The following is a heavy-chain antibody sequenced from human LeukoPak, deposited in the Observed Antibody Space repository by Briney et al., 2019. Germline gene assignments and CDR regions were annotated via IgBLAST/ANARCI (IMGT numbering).Heavy chain of an antibody. Sequence: VSVKVSCKASGYTFPGYYMHWVRQAPGQGLEWVGWINPNCGGKNYAQKLQGWVTMTRDTSISTAYMELSRLRSDDTAVYYCAREVLLGYCSGGSCTGGHFDYWGQGTLVTVSS. V-gene: IGHV1-2*04. CDR2: INPNCGGK. CDR1: GYTFPGYY. J-gene: IGHJ4*02. D-gene: IGHD2-15*01. CDR3: AREVLLGYCSGGSCTGGHFDY.